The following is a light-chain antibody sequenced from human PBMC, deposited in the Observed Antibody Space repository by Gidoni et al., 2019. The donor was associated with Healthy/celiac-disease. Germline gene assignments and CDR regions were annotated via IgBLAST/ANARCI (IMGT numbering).Light chain of an antibody. V-gene: IGKV3-11*01. J-gene: IGKJ4*01. CDR1: QSVSSY. CDR3: QQRSNWPPLLT. CDR2: DAS. Sequence: VLTQSPATLSLSPVERATLSCRASQSVSSYLAWYQQKPGQSHRLLIYDASNRATGIPARFSGSGSGTDFTLTISSLEPEDFAVYYCQQRSNWPPLLTFGGGTKVEIK.